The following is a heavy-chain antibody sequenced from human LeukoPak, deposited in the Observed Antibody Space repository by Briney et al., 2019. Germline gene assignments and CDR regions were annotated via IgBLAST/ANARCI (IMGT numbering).Heavy chain of an antibody. CDR2: IHTSGGS. V-gene: IGHV4-4*09. CDR3: ARLGSYHDF. J-gene: IGHJ4*02. CDR1: GASISNYY. D-gene: IGHD1-26*01. Sequence: PSETLSLTCTVSGASISNYYWCWIRQTPQKGLEWMGHIHTSGGSSYYPSLKSRLTMSIDTSRNQLSLKLTSVTASDTAVYFCARLGSYHDFWGQGALVTVSS.